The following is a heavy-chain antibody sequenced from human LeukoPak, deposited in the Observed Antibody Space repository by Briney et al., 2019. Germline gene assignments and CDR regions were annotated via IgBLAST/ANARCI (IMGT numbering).Heavy chain of an antibody. CDR2: ISSSSSYI. D-gene: IGHD3-16*01. CDR1: GFTVSSNY. CDR3: AREGGGRDFDY. V-gene: IGHV3-21*01. Sequence: PGGSLRLSCAASGFTVSSNYMCWVRQAPGKGLEWVSSISSSSSYIYYADSVKGRFTISRDNAKNSLYLQMNSLRAEDTAVYYCAREGGGRDFDYWGQGIVVTVSS. J-gene: IGHJ4*02.